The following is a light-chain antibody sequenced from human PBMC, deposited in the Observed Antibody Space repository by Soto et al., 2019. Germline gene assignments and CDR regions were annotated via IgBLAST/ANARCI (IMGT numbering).Light chain of an antibody. CDR2: GAS. CDR3: QQYNTWRSIS. J-gene: IGKJ5*01. V-gene: IGKV3-20*01. Sequence: EIVLRQSPGILSLSPGERASLSCRASQKISSTVLAWYQQKPGQAPRLLIYGASSRTTGIPDRFSGSGSGTDFTLTISRLEPEDFAMYYCQQYNTWRSISFGQGTRLEIK. CDR1: QKISSTV.